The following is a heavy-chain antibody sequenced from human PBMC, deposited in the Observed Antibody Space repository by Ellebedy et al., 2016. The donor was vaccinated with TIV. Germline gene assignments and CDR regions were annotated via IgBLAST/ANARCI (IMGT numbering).Heavy chain of an antibody. D-gene: IGHD2-15*01. V-gene: IGHV3-30-3*01. CDR3: AGGYLGGYFQH. Sequence: GGSLRLSCAASGFAFSGYAMHWVRQAPGKGLEWVGAISHDISKKYYADSMKGRFSISRDNSKNTLYLQVNSLRAEDTAVYYCAGGYLGGYFQHWGQGTLVSVSS. J-gene: IGHJ1*01. CDR2: ISHDISKK. CDR1: GFAFSGYA.